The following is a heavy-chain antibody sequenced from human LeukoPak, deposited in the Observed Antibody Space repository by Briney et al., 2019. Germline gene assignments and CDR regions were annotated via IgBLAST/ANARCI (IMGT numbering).Heavy chain of an antibody. CDR1: GFTFSSYA. V-gene: IGHV3-23*01. J-gene: IGHJ4*02. CDR3: AKAGNWNHLNYFDY. Sequence: PGGSLRLSCAASGFTFSSYAMSWVRRAPGKGLEWVSAISGSGGSTYYADSVKGRFTISRDNSKNTLYLQMNSLRAEDTAVYYCAKAGNWNHLNYFDYWGQGTLVTVSS. CDR2: ISGSGGST. D-gene: IGHD1-20*01.